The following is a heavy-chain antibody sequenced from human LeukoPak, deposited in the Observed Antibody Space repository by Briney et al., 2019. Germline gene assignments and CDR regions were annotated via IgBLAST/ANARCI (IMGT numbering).Heavy chain of an antibody. CDR2: IYSDNT. Sequence: GGSLRLSCTVSGFTVSSNSMSWVRQAPGKGLEWVSFIYSDNTHYSDSVKGRFTISRDNSKNTLYLQMNSLRAEDTAVYYCARGSTTGMTCFDYWGQGTLVTVSS. D-gene: IGHD1-1*01. V-gene: IGHV3-53*01. CDR1: GFTVSSNS. CDR3: ARGSTTGMTCFDY. J-gene: IGHJ4*02.